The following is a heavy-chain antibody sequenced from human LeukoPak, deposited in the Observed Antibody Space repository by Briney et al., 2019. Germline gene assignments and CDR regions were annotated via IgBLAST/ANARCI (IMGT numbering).Heavy chain of an antibody. CDR1: GGSTSSYY. Sequence: SETLSLTCTVSGGSTSSYYWSWIRQPPGKGLEWIGYIHTSGGTNYNPSLKSRVTISIDTSKKQLSLKLTSVTAADTAVYYCARHAARGTTSCSISAASNWFDPWGQGTLVTVSS. V-gene: IGHV4-4*09. D-gene: IGHD2-2*01. CDR3: ARHAARGTTSCSISAASNWFDP. J-gene: IGHJ5*02. CDR2: IHTSGGT.